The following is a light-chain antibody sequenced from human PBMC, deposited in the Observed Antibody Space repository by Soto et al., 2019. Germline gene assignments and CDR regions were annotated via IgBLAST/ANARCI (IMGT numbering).Light chain of an antibody. CDR3: QQYYTTPTWT. J-gene: IGKJ1*01. Sequence: DIVMTQSPDSLTLSLGERATINCKSSQSVFSRFRNKNYLGSFQQKPGQTPRLLIYWASTRESGVSDRFSGSGSGTDFTLTIDSLQAEDVAVYYCQQYYTTPTWTFGQGTKVEV. CDR2: WAS. CDR1: QSVFSRFRNKNY. V-gene: IGKV4-1*01.